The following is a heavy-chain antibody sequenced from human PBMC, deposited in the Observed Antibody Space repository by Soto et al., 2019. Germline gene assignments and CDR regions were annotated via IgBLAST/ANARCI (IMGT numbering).Heavy chain of an antibody. J-gene: IGHJ6*02. Sequence: QVQLVESGGGVVQPGRSLRLSCAASGFTFSSYGMHWVRQAPGKGLEWVAVIWYDGSNKYYADSVKGRFTISRDNSKNTLYLQMNSLRAEDTAVYYCAREEVRGVDGYYVMDVWGQGTTVTVSS. CDR1: GFTFSSYG. CDR2: IWYDGSNK. V-gene: IGHV3-33*01. CDR3: AREEVRGVDGYYVMDV. D-gene: IGHD3-10*01.